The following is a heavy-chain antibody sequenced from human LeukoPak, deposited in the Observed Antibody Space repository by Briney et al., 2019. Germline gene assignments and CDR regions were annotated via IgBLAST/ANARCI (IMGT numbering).Heavy chain of an antibody. J-gene: IGHJ4*02. CDR2: SSSSGSTI. CDR1: GFNFRDYY. V-gene: IGHV3-11*01. D-gene: IGHD3-22*01. Sequence: NPGGSLRLSCVASGFNFRDYYMGWIRQAPGKGLEWVSYSSSSGSTIYYAASVKGRFTISRDNAKNSLYLQMNSLRTEDTAVYSCARYYYDSSGHYYFDYWGQGTLVTVSS. CDR3: ARYYYDSSGHYYFDY.